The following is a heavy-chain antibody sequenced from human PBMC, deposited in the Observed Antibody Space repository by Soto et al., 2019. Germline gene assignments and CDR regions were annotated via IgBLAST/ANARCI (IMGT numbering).Heavy chain of an antibody. J-gene: IGHJ4*02. V-gene: IGHV3-23*01. CDR1: GFTFSSYA. CDR2: ISGSGGST. Sequence: PAGSLRLSCAASGFTFSSYAMSWVRQAPGKGLEWVSAISGSGGSTYYADSVKGRFTISRDNSKNTLYLQMNSLRAEDTAVYYCAKGVELLHAFDYWGQGTLVTVSS. D-gene: IGHD1-26*01. CDR3: AKGVELLHAFDY.